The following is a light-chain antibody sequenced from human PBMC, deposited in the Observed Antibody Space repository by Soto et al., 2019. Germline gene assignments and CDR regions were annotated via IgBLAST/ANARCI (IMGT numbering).Light chain of an antibody. CDR1: SSDVGRYNL. CDR2: EAN. Sequence: QSALTQPASVSGSPGQSITISCTGTSSDVGRYNLVSWYQQYPGKAPKLIIYEANRRPSGISSRFSGSKSTNTASLTISGLQADDEANYYCCSSAGRGTLVLGGGTKLTVL. J-gene: IGLJ3*02. CDR3: CSSAGRGTLV. V-gene: IGLV2-23*01.